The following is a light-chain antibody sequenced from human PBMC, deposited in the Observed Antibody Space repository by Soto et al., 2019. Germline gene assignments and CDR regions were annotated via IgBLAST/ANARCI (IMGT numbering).Light chain of an antibody. V-gene: IGKV3-20*01. Sequence: EVVLTQSPGTLSLSPWEGATLSCRASQSVVTSYLAWYQQRDGQSPRLLIYGALYRAPGIPDRFSGSGSGTDYTLSISRLDPADFAVYYCQYYDESMWTFGQGTKVDIK. CDR2: GAL. CDR3: QYYDESMWT. J-gene: IGKJ1*01. CDR1: QSVVTSY.